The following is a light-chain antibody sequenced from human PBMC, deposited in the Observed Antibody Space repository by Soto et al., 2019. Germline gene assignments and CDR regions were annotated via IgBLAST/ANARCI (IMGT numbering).Light chain of an antibody. CDR2: YVS. Sequence: QSVLTQPASVSGSPGQSITISCTGTSSDVGAYNYDSLYQQYPGEAPKFIIYYVSHRPAGVSNRFSGSKSGNTASLTISGLQTQDEADYYCSSYTSATTYVFGTGTKVTVL. CDR1: SSDVGAYNY. J-gene: IGLJ1*01. V-gene: IGLV2-14*01. CDR3: SSYTSATTYV.